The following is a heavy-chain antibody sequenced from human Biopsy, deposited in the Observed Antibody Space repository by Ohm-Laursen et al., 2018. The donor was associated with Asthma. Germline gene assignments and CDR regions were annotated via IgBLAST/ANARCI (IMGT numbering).Heavy chain of an antibody. CDR2: ISVYNGNT. J-gene: IGHJ6*02. V-gene: IGHV1-18*01. CDR1: GYTFNSAG. D-gene: IGHD3-10*01. Sequence: SVKVSCKTSGYTFNSAGITWVRQAPGQGLEWMGWISVYNGNTKVAQKLQDRVAMITDTSTSTAYMELRGLRSDDTAVYFCARAVDYSHYYGIDVWGQGTTVTVS. CDR3: ARAVDYSHYYGIDV.